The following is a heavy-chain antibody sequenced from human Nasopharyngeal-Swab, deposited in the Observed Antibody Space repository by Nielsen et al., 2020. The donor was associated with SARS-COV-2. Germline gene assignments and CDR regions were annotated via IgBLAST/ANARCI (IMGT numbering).Heavy chain of an antibody. D-gene: IGHD5-12*01. Sequence: GESLKISCAASGFTFGSYSMNWVRQAPGKGLEWVSSISSSSSYIYYADSVKGRFTISRDNAKNSLYLQMNSLRAEDTAVYYCAREYKYSGYVNIERGYYYYGMDVWGQGTTVTVSS. CDR3: AREYKYSGYVNIERGYYYYGMDV. J-gene: IGHJ6*02. CDR2: ISSSSSYI. V-gene: IGHV3-21*01. CDR1: GFTFGSYS.